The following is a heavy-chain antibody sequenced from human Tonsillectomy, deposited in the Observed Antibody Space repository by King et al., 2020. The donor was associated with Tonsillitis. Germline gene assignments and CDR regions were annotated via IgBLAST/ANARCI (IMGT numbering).Heavy chain of an antibody. CDR2: IYSGGGT. J-gene: IGHJ4*02. Sequence: VQLVESGGGLIQPGGSLRLSCAASGFALSSNYMSWVRQAPGKGLEWVSVIYSGGGTYYAGSVKGRFTNSRDNSKNTLYLQMNSLRAEDTAVCYCARGSMVWDQNIYYFDYWGQGTLVTVSS. CDR3: ARGSMVWDQNIYYFDY. CDR1: GFALSSNY. V-gene: IGHV3-53*01. D-gene: IGHD3-10*01.